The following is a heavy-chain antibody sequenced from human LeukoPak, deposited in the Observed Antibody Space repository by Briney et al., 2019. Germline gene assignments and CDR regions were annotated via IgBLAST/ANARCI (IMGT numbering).Heavy chain of an antibody. J-gene: IGHJ4*02. CDR3: ARVRSYGSGSYYSYYFDY. CDR2: IIPIFGTA. V-gene: IGHV1-69*13. CDR1: GGTFSSYA. D-gene: IGHD3-10*01. Sequence: SVKVSCKASGGTFSSYAISWVRQAPGQRLEWMGGIIPIFGTANYAQKFQGRVTITADESTSTAYMELSSLRSEDTAVYYCARVRSYGSGSYYSYYFDYWGQGTLVTVSS.